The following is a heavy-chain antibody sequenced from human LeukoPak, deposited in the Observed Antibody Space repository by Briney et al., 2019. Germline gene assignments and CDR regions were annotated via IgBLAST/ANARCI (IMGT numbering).Heavy chain of an antibody. J-gene: IGHJ6*03. CDR2: INPNSGGT. CDR1: GYTFTGYY. CDR3: ARSGYSYGPYYYYMDV. Sequence: PRASVKVSCKASGYTFTGYYMHWVRQAPGQGLEWMGWINPNSGGTNYAQKFQGRVTMTRDTSISTAYMELSRLRSDDTAVYYCARSGYSYGPYYYYMDVWGKGTTVTVSS. V-gene: IGHV1-2*02. D-gene: IGHD5-18*01.